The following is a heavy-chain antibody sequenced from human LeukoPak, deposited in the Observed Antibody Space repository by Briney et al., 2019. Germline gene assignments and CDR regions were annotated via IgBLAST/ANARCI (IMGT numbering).Heavy chain of an antibody. J-gene: IGHJ4*02. V-gene: IGHV1-2*02. Sequence: ASVKVSCKASGYTFTGYYMHWVRQAPGQGLEWMGWINPNSGGTNYAQKFQGRVTMTRDTSISTAYMGLSRLRSDDTAVYYCARDWTMTTVTLDYWGQGTLVTVSS. CDR1: GYTFTGYY. CDR3: ARDWTMTTVTLDY. CDR2: INPNSGGT. D-gene: IGHD4-17*01.